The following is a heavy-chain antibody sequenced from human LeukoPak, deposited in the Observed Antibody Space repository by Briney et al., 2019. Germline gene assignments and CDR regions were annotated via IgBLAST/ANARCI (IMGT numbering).Heavy chain of an antibody. V-gene: IGHV4-30-4*01. CDR2: IYYSGST. D-gene: IGHD3-9*01. CDR3: AREGGVMDDILTGYTTYYFDY. Sequence: PSETLSLTCTVSGGSISSGDYYWSWIRQPPGKGLEWIGYIYYSGSTYYNPSPKSRVTISVDTSKNQFSLKLSSVTAADTAVYYCAREGGVMDDILTGYTTYYFDYWGQGTLVTVPS. CDR1: GGSISSGDYY. J-gene: IGHJ4*02.